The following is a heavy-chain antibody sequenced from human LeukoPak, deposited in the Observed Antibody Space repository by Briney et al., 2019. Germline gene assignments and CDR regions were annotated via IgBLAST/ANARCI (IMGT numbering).Heavy chain of an antibody. CDR3: ARGYDTTVDY. J-gene: IGHJ4*02. D-gene: IGHD3-22*01. CDR1: GGSISSNGYY. CDR2: IYHSGNT. Sequence: SQTLSLTCTVSGGSISSNGYYWSWIRQPPRKGLEWIGYIYHSGNTYYNPSLKSRVTISVDRSKNQFSLKLSSVTAAGTAVYSCARGYDTTVDYWGQGTLVTVSS. V-gene: IGHV4-30-2*01.